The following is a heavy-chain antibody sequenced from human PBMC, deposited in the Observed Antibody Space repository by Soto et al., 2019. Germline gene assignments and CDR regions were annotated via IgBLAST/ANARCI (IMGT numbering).Heavy chain of an antibody. J-gene: IGHJ6*02. CDR2: IYWDDDK. D-gene: IGHD1-26*01. Sequence: QITLKESGPTLVKPTQTLTLTCTFSGFSLSTSGVGVGWIRQPPGKALEWLALIYWDDDKRYSPSLKSRLTITKDTSKNQVVLTMTNMDPVDTATYYCAHLPTALVGATYHYYYGMDVWGQGTTVTVSS. CDR1: GFSLSTSGVG. CDR3: AHLPTALVGATYHYYYGMDV. V-gene: IGHV2-5*02.